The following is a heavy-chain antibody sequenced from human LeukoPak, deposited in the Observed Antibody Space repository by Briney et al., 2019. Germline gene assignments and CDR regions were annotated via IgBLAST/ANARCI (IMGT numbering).Heavy chain of an antibody. D-gene: IGHD3-10*01. CDR2: ISSSGSTI. V-gene: IGHV3-48*04. CDR3: ARGSMVRGVINPRLSWFDP. CDR1: GFTFSSYA. Sequence: GGSLRLSCAASGFTFSSYAMSWVRQAPGKGLEWVSYISSSGSTIYYADSVKGRFTISRDNAKNSLYLQMNSLRAEDTAVYYCARGSMVRGVINPRLSWFDPWGQGTLVTVSS. J-gene: IGHJ5*02.